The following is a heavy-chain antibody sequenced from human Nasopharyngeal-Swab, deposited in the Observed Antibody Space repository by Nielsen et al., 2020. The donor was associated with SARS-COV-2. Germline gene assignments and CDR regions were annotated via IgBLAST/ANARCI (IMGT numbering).Heavy chain of an antibody. J-gene: IGHJ5*02. D-gene: IGHD4-11*01. V-gene: IGHV1-69*10. CDR3: ARASNGRSLTWFDP. CDR2: IIPTLSIT. Sequence: WVRQAPGQGLEWMGGIIPTLSITNYAQKFQGRVTITADKSTSTAYMELRSLRSEDTAVYYCARASNGRSLTWFDPWGQGTLVTVSS.